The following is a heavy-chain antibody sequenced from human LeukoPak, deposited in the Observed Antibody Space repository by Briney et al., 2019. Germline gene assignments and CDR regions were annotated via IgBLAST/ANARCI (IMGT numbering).Heavy chain of an antibody. V-gene: IGHV1-58*02. D-gene: IGHD3-22*01. CDR3: AADRGPVYDSRGRYFDY. J-gene: IGHJ4*02. Sequence: SVKVSCKASGFTFTSSAMQWVRQARGQRLEWIGWIVVGSGNTNYAQKFQERVTITRDMSTSPAYMELSSLRSEDTAVYYCAADRGPVYDSRGRYFDYWGQGTLVTVSS. CDR2: IVVGSGNT. CDR1: GFTFTSSA.